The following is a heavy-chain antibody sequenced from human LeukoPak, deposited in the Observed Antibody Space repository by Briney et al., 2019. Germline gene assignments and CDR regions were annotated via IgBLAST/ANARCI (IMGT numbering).Heavy chain of an antibody. CDR3: ASHMAVTGTKGFDY. CDR2: IYYSGST. Sequence: SETLSLTRTVSGRSISSYYWIWTRQPPGKGLEGIGYIYYSGSTNYNPSLKSRVTISVDTSKNQLSLKLSSVTAADTAVYYCASHMAVTGTKGFDYRGQGTPGTVSS. V-gene: IGHV4-59*01. J-gene: IGHJ4*02. CDR1: GRSISSYY. D-gene: IGHD6-19*01.